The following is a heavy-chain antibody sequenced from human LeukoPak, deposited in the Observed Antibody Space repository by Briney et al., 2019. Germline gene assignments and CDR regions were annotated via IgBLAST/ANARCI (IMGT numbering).Heavy chain of an antibody. J-gene: IGHJ4*02. V-gene: IGHV4-39*01. D-gene: IGHD3-3*01. CDR2: IYYSGST. Sequence: SETLSLTCTVSGGTISSSSYYWGWIRQPPGKGLEWIGSIYYSGSTYYNPSLKSRVTISVDTPKNQFSLKLSSVTAADTAVYYCARHSTTGVVMTPLDYWGQGTLVTVSS. CDR3: ARHSTTGVVMTPLDY. CDR1: GGTISSSSYY.